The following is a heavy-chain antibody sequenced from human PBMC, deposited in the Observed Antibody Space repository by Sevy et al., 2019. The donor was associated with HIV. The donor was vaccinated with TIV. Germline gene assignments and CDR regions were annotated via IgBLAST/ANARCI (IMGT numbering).Heavy chain of an antibody. CDR1: GYTLTELS. Sequence: ASVKVSCKVSGYTLTELSMHWVRQAPGKGLEWMGGFDPEDGETIYAQKFQGRVTMTEDTSTDTAHIERSSLRTEYTAVYYCATSRGDRIAARPGRLGIPESFHHWGQGTLVTVSS. CDR2: FDPEDGET. D-gene: IGHD6-6*01. CDR3: ATSRGDRIAARPGRLGIPESFHH. V-gene: IGHV1-24*01. J-gene: IGHJ1*01.